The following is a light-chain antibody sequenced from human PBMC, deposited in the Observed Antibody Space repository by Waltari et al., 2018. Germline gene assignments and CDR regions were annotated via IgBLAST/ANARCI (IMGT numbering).Light chain of an antibody. J-gene: IGKJ4*01. CDR2: DAS. V-gene: IGKV1-33*01. Sequence: DIQMTQSPSSLSASVGDRVNITCQASQAITNYLNWYQQKPGQAPNLLISDASNLEVGVPSRFSVSGSGTHFTFTINSLQPEDIASYYCQQFDTLPLTFGGGTKVEIK. CDR1: QAITNY. CDR3: QQFDTLPLT.